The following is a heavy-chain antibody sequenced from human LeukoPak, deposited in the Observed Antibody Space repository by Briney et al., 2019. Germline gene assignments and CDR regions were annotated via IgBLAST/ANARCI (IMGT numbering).Heavy chain of an antibody. CDR2: INPNSGGT. Sequence: ASVKVSCKASGYTFTGYYMHWVRQAPGQGLEWMGWINPNSGGTNYAQKFQGRVTMTRDTSISTAYMELRSLRSDDTAVYYCARTALRGVISSYNWFDPWGQGTLVTVSS. V-gene: IGHV1-2*02. CDR1: GYTFTGYY. J-gene: IGHJ5*02. D-gene: IGHD3-10*01. CDR3: ARTALRGVISSYNWFDP.